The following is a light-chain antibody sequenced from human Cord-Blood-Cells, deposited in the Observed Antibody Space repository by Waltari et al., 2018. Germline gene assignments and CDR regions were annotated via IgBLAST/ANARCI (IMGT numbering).Light chain of an antibody. Sequence: DIQLTQSPSFLSASVGDRVTLTCRASQGISSYLAWYQQKPGKVPKLLIYAASTLQSGVPSRFSGSGSGTEFTLTISSLQPEDFATYYCQQLNSYPLTFGGGTKVEIK. CDR3: QQLNSYPLT. J-gene: IGKJ4*01. V-gene: IGKV1-9*01. CDR2: AAS. CDR1: QGISSY.